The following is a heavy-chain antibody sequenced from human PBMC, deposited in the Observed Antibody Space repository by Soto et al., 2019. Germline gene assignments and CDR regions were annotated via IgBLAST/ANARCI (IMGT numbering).Heavy chain of an antibody. J-gene: IGHJ3*02. CDR3: ARDKKYYYDSSGYSWAFDI. V-gene: IGHV1-69*13. CDR2: IIPIFGTA. CDR1: GGTFSSYA. Sequence: ASVKVSCKSSGGTFSSYAISWVRQAPGQGLEWMGGIIPIFGTANYAQKFQGRVTITADESTSTAYMELSSLRSEDTAVYYCARDKKYYYDSSGYSWAFDIWXQGTMVTVSS. D-gene: IGHD3-22*01.